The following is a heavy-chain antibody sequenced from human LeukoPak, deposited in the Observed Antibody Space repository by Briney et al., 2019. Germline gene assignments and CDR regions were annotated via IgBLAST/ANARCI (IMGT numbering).Heavy chain of an antibody. D-gene: IGHD2-21*02. CDR2: ISGSGGST. J-gene: IGHJ4*02. CDR1: GFTFSSYS. CDR3: AKENCGGDCYVDY. V-gene: IGHV3-23*01. Sequence: GGSLRLSCAAFGFTFSSYSMNWVRQAPGKGLEWVSAISGSGGSTYYADSVKGRFTISRDNSKNTLYLQMNSLRAEDTAVYYCAKENCGGDCYVDYWGQGTLVTVSS.